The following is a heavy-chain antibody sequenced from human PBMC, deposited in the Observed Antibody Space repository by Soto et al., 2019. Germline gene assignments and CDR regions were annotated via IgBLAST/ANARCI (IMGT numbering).Heavy chain of an antibody. J-gene: IGHJ4*02. V-gene: IGHV3-30*18. CDR3: AKDSMAAAGTGYFDY. CDR2: ISYDGSNK. Sequence: PGGSLRLSCAASGFTFSSYGMHWVRQAPGKGLEWVAVISYDGSNKYYADSVKGRFTISRDNSKNTLYLQMNSLRAEDTAVYYCAKDSMAAAGTGYFDYWGQGTLVTVSS. CDR1: GFTFSSYG. D-gene: IGHD6-13*01.